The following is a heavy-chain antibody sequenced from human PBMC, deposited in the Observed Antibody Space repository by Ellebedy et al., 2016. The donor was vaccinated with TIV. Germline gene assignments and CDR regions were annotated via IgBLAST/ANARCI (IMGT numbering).Heavy chain of an antibody. CDR1: GGSFSGYY. J-gene: IGHJ4*02. CDR3: ARGGYSYYDSSGYLLY. D-gene: IGHD3-22*01. Sequence: SETLSLXXAVYGGSFSGYYWSWIRQPPGKGLEWIGEINHSGSTNYNPSLKSRVTISVDTSKNQFSLKLSSVTAADTAVYYCARGGYSYYDSSGYLLYWGQGTLVTVSS. CDR2: INHSGST. V-gene: IGHV4-34*01.